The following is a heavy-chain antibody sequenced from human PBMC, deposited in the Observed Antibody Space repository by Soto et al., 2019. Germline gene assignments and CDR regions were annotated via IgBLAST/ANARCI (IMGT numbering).Heavy chain of an antibody. D-gene: IGHD6-19*01. CDR1: GFSLSSTRMA. CDR2: IYWDDDK. Sequence: SGPTLVNHTQTLTLTCTFSGFSLSSTRMAVGWIRQPPGKALEWLALIYWDDDKRYSPFLKSRLTITKDTSKNQVVLTMSNMDPVDTARYYCAHIVVAGLGYYFDYWGQGTLVTVS. CDR3: AHIVVAGLGYYFDY. V-gene: IGHV2-5*02. J-gene: IGHJ4*02.